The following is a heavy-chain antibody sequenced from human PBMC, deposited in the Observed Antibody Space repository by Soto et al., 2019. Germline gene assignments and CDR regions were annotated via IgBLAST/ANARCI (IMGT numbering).Heavy chain of an antibody. CDR2: IIPILGIA. CDR3: ARDGQLGPYYYYYMDV. CDR1: GGTFSSYT. D-gene: IGHD6-6*01. V-gene: IGHV1-69*04. J-gene: IGHJ6*03. Sequence: SVKVSCKASGGTFSSYTISWVRQAPGQGLEWMGRIIPILGIANYAQKFQGRVTITADKSTSTAYMELSSLRSEDTAVYYCARDGQLGPYYYYYMDVWGKGTTVTVSS.